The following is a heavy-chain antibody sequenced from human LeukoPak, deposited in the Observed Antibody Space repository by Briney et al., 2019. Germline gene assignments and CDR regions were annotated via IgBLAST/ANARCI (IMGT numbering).Heavy chain of an antibody. J-gene: IGHJ4*02. CDR3: ARLSDFWSGYPDY. D-gene: IGHD3-3*01. CDR2: ISSSGSTI. Sequence: GGTLRLSCAASGFTFSDYYMSWIRQAPGKGLEWVSYISSSGSTIYYADSVKGRFTISRDNAKNSLYLQMNSLRAEDTAVYYCARLSDFWSGYPDYWGQGTLVTVSS. CDR1: GFTFSDYY. V-gene: IGHV3-11*04.